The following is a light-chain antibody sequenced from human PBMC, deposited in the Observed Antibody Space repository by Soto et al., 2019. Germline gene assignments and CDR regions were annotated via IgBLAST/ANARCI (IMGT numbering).Light chain of an antibody. CDR2: DAS. Sequence: EIVMTQSPATLSVSPGEGATLSCRASQSVSSNLAWYQQKPGQAPRLLIYDASTWATGIPARFDGSGSGTEFTLTISSLQSEDFAVYYCQQYNKSPLTFGGGTRVEIK. CDR1: QSVSSN. V-gene: IGKV3-15*01. J-gene: IGKJ4*01. CDR3: QQYNKSPLT.